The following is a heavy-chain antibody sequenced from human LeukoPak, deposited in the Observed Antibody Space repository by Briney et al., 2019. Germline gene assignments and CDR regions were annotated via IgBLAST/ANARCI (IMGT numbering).Heavy chain of an antibody. J-gene: IGHJ5*02. CDR2: INGDGSRT. Sequence: PGGSLRLSCAASGFTFSNYWMHWVRHAPGQGLVLVSRINGDGSRTNYAVSVKGRFTISRDNAKNTLYLQMSILRVEDTALYYCARDFGAPAPWGQGTLVTVSS. D-gene: IGHD3-3*01. V-gene: IGHV3-74*01. CDR3: ARDFGAPAP. CDR1: GFTFSNYW.